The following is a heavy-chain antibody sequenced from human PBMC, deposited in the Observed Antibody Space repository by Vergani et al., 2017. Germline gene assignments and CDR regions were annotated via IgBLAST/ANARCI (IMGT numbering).Heavy chain of an antibody. D-gene: IGHD1-14*01. V-gene: IGHV1-69*02. Sequence: QVQLVQSGAEVKKPGSSVKVSCKASGGTFSSYTISWVRQAPGQGLEWMGRIIPILGIANYAQKFQGRVTITADKSTSTAYMELSSLRSEDTAVYYCARGIQTDYYYYYMDLWGKGTTVTVSS. J-gene: IGHJ6*03. CDR1: GGTFSSYT. CDR3: ARGIQTDYYYYYMDL. CDR2: IIPILGIA.